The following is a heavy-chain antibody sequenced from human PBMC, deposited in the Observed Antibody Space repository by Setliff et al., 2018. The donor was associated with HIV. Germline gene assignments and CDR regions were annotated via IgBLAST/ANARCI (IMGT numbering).Heavy chain of an antibody. V-gene: IGHV1-24*01. CDR3: ATFYKLTGTTSFDF. D-gene: IGHD1-20*01. J-gene: IGHJ4*02. CDR1: GYTLTELS. CDR2: FDPENGEA. Sequence: APVKVSCKVSGYTLTELSIHWVRQPPGQGLEWMGGFDPENGEAIYAQKFQDRVTMTEDTSTDTAYMEVNSLRSEDTAVYYCATFYKLTGTTSFDFWGQGTLVTVS.